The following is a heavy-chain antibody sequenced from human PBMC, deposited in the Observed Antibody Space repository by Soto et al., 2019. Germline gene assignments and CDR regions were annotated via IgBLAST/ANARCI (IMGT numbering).Heavy chain of an antibody. J-gene: IGHJ4*02. CDR1: GGSFSGYY. CDR2: INHSGST. CDR3: ASARVGASSPSFGKLDY. D-gene: IGHD1-26*01. V-gene: IGHV4-34*01. Sequence: QVQLQQWGAGLLKPSETLSLTCAVYGGSFSGYYWSWIRQPPGKGLEWIGEINHSGSTNYNPSLKSRVNISVDTSTNQFSRKLSSVTAADTAVYYCASARVGASSPSFGKLDYWGQGTLVTVSS.